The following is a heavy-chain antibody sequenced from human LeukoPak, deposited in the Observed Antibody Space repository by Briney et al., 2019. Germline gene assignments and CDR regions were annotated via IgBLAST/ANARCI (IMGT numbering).Heavy chain of an antibody. J-gene: IGHJ3*02. Sequence: PGRSLRLSCAASGFTFSSYGMHWVRQAPGKGLEWVAVISYDGSNKYYADSVKGRFTISRDNSKNTLYLQMNSLRAEDTAVYYCAKDHDLMRAFDIWGQGTMVTVSS. CDR2: ISYDGSNK. CDR3: AKDHDLMRAFDI. D-gene: IGHD1-1*01. CDR1: GFTFSSYG. V-gene: IGHV3-30*18.